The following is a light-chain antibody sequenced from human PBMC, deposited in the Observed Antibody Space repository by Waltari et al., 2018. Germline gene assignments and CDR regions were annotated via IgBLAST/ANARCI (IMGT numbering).Light chain of an antibody. CDR3: QQSYSTPVT. J-gene: IGKJ1*01. CDR1: QGVSGSS. CDR2: GAS. V-gene: IGKV3-20*01. Sequence: EIVLTQSPGTLSLSPGETATLSCRASQGVSGSSLAWNQQKPGQAPRLLLYGASSLQSGVPSRFSGSGSGTDFTLTISSLQPEDFATYYCQQSYSTPVTFGQGTKVEIK.